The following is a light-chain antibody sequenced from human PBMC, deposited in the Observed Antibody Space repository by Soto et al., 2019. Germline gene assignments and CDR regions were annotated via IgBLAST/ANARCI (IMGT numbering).Light chain of an antibody. V-gene: IGKV3-11*01. CDR2: DTS. CDR1: QSVGSF. Sequence: EIVLTQSPATLSLSPGERATLSCRASQSVGSFLAWYQQKPGQAPRLLIYDTSIRATGIPARFSGSGSGTDFTLTISSLKPEDFATYYCQQNYSTPITFGQGTRLEIK. CDR3: QQNYSTPIT. J-gene: IGKJ5*01.